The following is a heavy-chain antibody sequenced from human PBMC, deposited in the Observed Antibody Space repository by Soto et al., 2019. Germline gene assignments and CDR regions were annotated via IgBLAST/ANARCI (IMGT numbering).Heavy chain of an antibody. V-gene: IGHV4-31*03. D-gene: IGHD6-13*01. J-gene: IGHJ4*02. CDR3: ARVRNGYSSSWYFFDY. CDR1: GGSISSGGYY. Sequence: SETLSLTCTVSGGSISSGGYYWSWIRQHPGKGLEWIGYIYYSGSTYDNPSLKSRVTISVDTSKNQFSLKLSSVTAADTAVYYCARVRNGYSSSWYFFDYWGQGTLVTVSS. CDR2: IYYSGST.